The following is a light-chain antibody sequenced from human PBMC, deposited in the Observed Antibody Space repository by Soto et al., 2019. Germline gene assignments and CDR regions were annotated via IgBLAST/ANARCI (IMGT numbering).Light chain of an antibody. Sequence: QSVLTQPPSASGTPGQRVTISCSGSGSNIGGHYVYWYQQLPGTAPKLLVYRNNQRPSGVPDRFSDSKSGPSASLAISGLRSEDEADYYCASWDGSLSGWVFGGGTKVTVL. J-gene: IGLJ3*02. CDR1: GSNIGGHY. CDR3: ASWDGSLSGWV. CDR2: RNN. V-gene: IGLV1-47*01.